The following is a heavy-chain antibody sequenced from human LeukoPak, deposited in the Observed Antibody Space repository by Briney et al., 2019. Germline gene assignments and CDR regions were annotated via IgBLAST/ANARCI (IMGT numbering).Heavy chain of an antibody. J-gene: IGHJ4*02. Sequence: GGSLRLSCVVSGFRFSGYYMSWIRQTPGKSLELISYISGSSDAIYYTDSVKGRFTIFRDNAKNSLYLQLDSLSAEDTAVYYCASLYDSTGFCFDYWGQGALVTVSS. CDR2: ISGSSDAI. CDR3: ASLYDSTGFCFDY. D-gene: IGHD3-22*01. V-gene: IGHV3-11*01. CDR1: GFRFSGYY.